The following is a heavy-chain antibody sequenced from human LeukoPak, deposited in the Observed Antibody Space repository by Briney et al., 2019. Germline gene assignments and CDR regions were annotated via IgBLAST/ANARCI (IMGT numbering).Heavy chain of an antibody. CDR3: AKSADNYYYYYMDV. Sequence: GGSLRLSCAASGFTFSSYWMSWVRQAPGKGLEWVANIKQDGSEKYYVDSVKGRFTISRDNVKNSLYLQMNSLRAGDTAVYYCAKSADNYYYYYMDVWGKGTTVTVSS. CDR1: GFTFSSYW. D-gene: IGHD3-3*01. V-gene: IGHV3-7*01. J-gene: IGHJ6*03. CDR2: IKQDGSEK.